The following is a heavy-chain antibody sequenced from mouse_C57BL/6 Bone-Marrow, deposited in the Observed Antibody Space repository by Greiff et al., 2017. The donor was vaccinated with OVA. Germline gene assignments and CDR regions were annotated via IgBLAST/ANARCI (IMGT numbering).Heavy chain of an antibody. Sequence: QVQLQQSDAELVKPGASVKISCKVSGYTFTDHTIHWMKQRPEQGLEWIGYIYPRDGSTKYNEKFKGKATLTADKSSSTAYVQLNSLTSEDSAVYFCARQHYYGSSYWYFDVWGTGTTVTVSS. J-gene: IGHJ1*03. D-gene: IGHD1-1*01. CDR3: ARQHYYGSSYWYFDV. V-gene: IGHV1-78*01. CDR1: GYTFTDHT. CDR2: IYPRDGST.